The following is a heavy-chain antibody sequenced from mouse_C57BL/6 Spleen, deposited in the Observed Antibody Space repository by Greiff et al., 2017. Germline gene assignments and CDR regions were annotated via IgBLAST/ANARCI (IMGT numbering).Heavy chain of an antibody. CDR1: GYAFTNYL. V-gene: IGHV1-54*01. Sequence: VQLQQSGAELVRPGTSVKVSCKASGYAFTNYLIEWVKQRPGQGLEWIGVINPGSGGTNYNEKFKGKATLTADKSSSTAYMQLSSLTSEDSAVYCCARGRLREFAYWGQGTLVTVSA. D-gene: IGHD2-4*01. CDR3: ARGRLREFAY. CDR2: INPGSGGT. J-gene: IGHJ3*01.